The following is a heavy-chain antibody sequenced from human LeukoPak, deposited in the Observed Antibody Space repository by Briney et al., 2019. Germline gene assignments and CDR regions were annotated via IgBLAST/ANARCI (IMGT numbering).Heavy chain of an antibody. D-gene: IGHD2-21*02. CDR1: GFTFSSSS. V-gene: IGHV3-21*01. CDR3: AKDRDGPFDY. Sequence: GGSLRLSCAASGFTFSSSSMNWVRQAPGKGLEWASSISSSSNYMFYADSVKGRFTISRDNANNSLYLQMNSLRAEDTAVYYCAKDRDGPFDYWGQGTLVTVSS. CDR2: ISSSSNYM. J-gene: IGHJ4*02.